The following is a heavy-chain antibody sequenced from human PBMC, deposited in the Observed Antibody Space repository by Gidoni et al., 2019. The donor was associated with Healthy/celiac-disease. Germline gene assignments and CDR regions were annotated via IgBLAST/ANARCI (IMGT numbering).Heavy chain of an antibody. J-gene: IGHJ6*02. CDR1: GGSISSSSYY. Sequence: QLQLQESGPGLVKPSETLSLTCTVSGGSISSSSYYWGWIRQPPGKGLEWIGSIYYSGSTYYNPSLKSRVTISVDTSKNQFSLKLSSVTAADTAVYYCASSGWYGLMGTPYYGMDVWGQGTTVTVSS. V-gene: IGHV4-39*07. CDR2: IYYSGST. D-gene: IGHD6-19*01. CDR3: ASSGWYGLMGTPYYGMDV.